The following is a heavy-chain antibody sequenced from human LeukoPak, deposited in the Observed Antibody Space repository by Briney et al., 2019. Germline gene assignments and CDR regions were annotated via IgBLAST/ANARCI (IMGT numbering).Heavy chain of an antibody. J-gene: IGHJ4*02. CDR2: ISYDGSDK. CDR3: AKDIYYYDSSGYLDY. Sequence: GSLRLSFAASGFTFSSYDMHWVGQAPGKGLEWVAVISYDGSDKYYADSVKGRFTISRDNSKNTLSLQMNSLRAEDTAVYYCAKDIYYYDSSGYLDYWGQGTLVTVSS. D-gene: IGHD3-22*01. V-gene: IGHV3-30*18. CDR1: GFTFSSYD.